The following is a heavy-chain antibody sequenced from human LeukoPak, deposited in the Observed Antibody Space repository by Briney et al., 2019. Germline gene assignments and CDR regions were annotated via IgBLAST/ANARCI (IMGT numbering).Heavy chain of an antibody. J-gene: IGHJ3*02. V-gene: IGHV4-4*07. CDR2: IYASGST. CDR3: ARDRNYYEASRPQLDAFDI. D-gene: IGHD3-22*01. CDR1: GDSLTTNY. Sequence: SETLSLTCTVSGDSLTTNYWSWIRQPAGKGLEWIGRIYASGSTTYNPSLRSRVTMSADTSKYQFSLRLSSVTAADTGVCYCARDRNYYEASRPQLDAFDIWGQGTMVTVSS.